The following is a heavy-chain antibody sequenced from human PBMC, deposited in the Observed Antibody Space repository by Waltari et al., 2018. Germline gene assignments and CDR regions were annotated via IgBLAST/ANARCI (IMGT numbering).Heavy chain of an antibody. J-gene: IGHJ4*02. CDR1: GYSISSGYY. Sequence: QVQLQESGPGLVKPSETLSLTCAVSGYSISSGYYWGWIRQPPGKGLAWIGSIYHSGSTYYNPSLKSRVPISVDTSKNQFSLMLSSVTAADTAVYYCARDVRSGFNYWGQGTLVTVSS. D-gene: IGHD4-17*01. V-gene: IGHV4-38-2*02. CDR2: IYHSGST. CDR3: ARDVRSGFNY.